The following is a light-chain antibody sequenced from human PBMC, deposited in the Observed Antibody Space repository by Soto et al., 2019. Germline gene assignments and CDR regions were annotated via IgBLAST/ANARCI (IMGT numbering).Light chain of an antibody. CDR2: AAS. CDR1: QGISSY. J-gene: IGKJ4*01. Sequence: IQWTQSPSSLSASVGDRVTITCRASQGISSYLAWYQQKPGKAPKLLIYAASTLQSGVPSRFSGSGSGTDFTLTISRLQPEDFATYDCQQLNSYPLTFGGGTKVDIK. V-gene: IGKV1-9*01. CDR3: QQLNSYPLT.